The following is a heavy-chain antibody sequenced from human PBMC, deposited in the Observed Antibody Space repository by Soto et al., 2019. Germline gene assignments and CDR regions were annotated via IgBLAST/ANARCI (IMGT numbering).Heavy chain of an antibody. CDR1: GFTFSSYG. CDR2: IWYDGSNK. D-gene: IGHD1-1*01. J-gene: IGHJ3*02. Sequence: GGSLRLSCAASGFTFSSYGMHWVRQAPGKGLEWVAVIWYDGSNKYYADSVKGRFTISRDNSKNTLYLQMNSLRAEDTAVYYCARDAVHHAFDIWGQGTMVTVSS. V-gene: IGHV3-33*01. CDR3: ARDAVHHAFDI.